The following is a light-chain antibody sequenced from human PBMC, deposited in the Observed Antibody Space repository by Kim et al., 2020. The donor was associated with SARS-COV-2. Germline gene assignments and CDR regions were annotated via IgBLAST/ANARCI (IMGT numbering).Light chain of an antibody. CDR2: GAS. V-gene: IGKV3-15*01. Sequence: QSPATLSGSPGERATLSCRASQSVSSNLAWYQQKPGQAPRLLIYGASTRATGIPARFSGSGSGTEFTLTISSLQSEDFAVYYCQQYNNWFPGRFGQGTKLEI. CDR3: QQYNNWFPGR. J-gene: IGKJ2*04. CDR1: QSVSSN.